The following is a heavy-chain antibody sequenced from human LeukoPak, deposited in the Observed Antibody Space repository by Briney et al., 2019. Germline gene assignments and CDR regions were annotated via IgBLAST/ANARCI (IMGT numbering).Heavy chain of an antibody. D-gene: IGHD3-9*01. V-gene: IGHV3-7*01. Sequence: GGSLRLSCAASGFTFSSYWMSWVRQAPGKGLEWVANIKQDGSEKYYVDSVKGRFTISRDNAKNSLYLQMNSLRAEDTAVYYCARDERYFDWFYYYGMDVWGQGTTVTVSS. CDR1: GFTFSSYW. CDR3: ARDERYFDWFYYYGMDV. J-gene: IGHJ6*02. CDR2: IKQDGSEK.